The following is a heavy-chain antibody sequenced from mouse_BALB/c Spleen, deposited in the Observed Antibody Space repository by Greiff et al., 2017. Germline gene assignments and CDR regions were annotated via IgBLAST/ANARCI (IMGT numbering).Heavy chain of an antibody. V-gene: IGHV6-3*02. D-gene: IGHD2-14*01. CDR1: GFTFSNYW. Sequence: EVQLEESGGGLVQPGGSMKLSCVASGFTFSNYWMSWVRQSPEKGLEWVAQIRLKADNYAAHYTESVKGRFTISRADSNRSVYLQMNNLRAEDTGIDYCTELREVRRVFAYWGQGTLVTVSA. J-gene: IGHJ3*01. CDR3: TELREVRRVFAY. CDR2: IRLKADNYAA.